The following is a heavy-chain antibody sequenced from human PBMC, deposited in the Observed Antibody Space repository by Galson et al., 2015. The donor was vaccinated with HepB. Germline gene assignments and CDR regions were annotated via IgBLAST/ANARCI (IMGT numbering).Heavy chain of an antibody. J-gene: IGHJ4*02. CDR2: ISSSGSTI. D-gene: IGHD4-17*01. CDR1: GFTFSSYE. CDR3: ARTHYGDYPRLLDY. V-gene: IGHV3-48*03. Sequence: SLRLSCAASGFTFSSYEMNWVRQAPGKGLEWVSYISSSGSTIYYADSVKGRFTISRDNAKNSLYLQMNSLRAEDTAVYYCARTHYGDYPRLLDYWGQGTLVTVSS.